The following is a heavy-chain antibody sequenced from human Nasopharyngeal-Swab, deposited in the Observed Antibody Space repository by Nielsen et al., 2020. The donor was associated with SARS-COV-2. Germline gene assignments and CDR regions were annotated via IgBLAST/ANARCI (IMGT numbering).Heavy chain of an antibody. CDR2: ISSSSSYI. D-gene: IGHD5-18*01. Sequence: GGSLRLSCAASGFTFSSYSMNWVRQAPGKGLEWVSSISSSSSYIYYADSVKGRFTISRDNAKNSLYLQMSSLRAEDTAVYYCARGPGTAMATGDYWGQGTLVTVSS. CDR3: ARGPGTAMATGDY. V-gene: IGHV3-21*01. CDR1: GFTFSSYS. J-gene: IGHJ4*02.